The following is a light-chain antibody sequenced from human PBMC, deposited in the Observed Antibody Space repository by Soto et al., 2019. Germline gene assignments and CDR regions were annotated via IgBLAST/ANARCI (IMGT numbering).Light chain of an antibody. CDR3: QQYNNWPPLT. J-gene: IGKJ4*01. CDR2: GAS. V-gene: IGKV3-15*01. CDR1: QSVSSN. Sequence: EIVMTQSPATLSVSPGERATLSCRASQSVSSNLAWYQQKPVQVPRLLIYGASTRATGIPARFSGSGSGTEFTLTITSLQSEDFAVYYCQQYNNWPPLTVGGGTKVEIK.